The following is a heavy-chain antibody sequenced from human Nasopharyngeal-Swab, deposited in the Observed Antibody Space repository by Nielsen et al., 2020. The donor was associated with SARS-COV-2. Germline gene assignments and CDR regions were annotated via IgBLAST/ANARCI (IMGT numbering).Heavy chain of an antibody. V-gene: IGHV4-34*01. J-gene: IGHJ4*02. CDR2: INHSGST. Sequence: LRLSCAVYGGSFSGYYWSWIRQPPGKGLEWIGEINHSGSTNYNPSLKSRVTISVDTSKNQFSLKLSSVTAADTAVYYCARGGMDTGYYFDYWGQGTLVTVSS. D-gene: IGHD5-18*01. CDR3: ARGGMDTGYYFDY. CDR1: GGSFSGYY.